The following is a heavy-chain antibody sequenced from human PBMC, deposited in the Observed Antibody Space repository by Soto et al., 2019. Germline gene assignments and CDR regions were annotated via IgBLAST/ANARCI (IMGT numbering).Heavy chain of an antibody. Sequence: EVQLVESGGGLVQPGGSLRLSCAASGFTFSDYWMSWVRQAPGQGLEWVANIKQAGTEKYYVDSVKGRFTISRDNAKNSLYLQMNSLRTEDTAVYYCARLRSGTYSCYFAYWGQGTLVTVSS. V-gene: IGHV3-7*01. D-gene: IGHD1-26*01. CDR3: ARLRSGTYSCYFAY. J-gene: IGHJ4*02. CDR2: IKQAGTEK. CDR1: GFTFSDYW.